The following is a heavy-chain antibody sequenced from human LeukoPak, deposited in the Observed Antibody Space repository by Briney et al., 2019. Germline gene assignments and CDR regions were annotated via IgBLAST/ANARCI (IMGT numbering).Heavy chain of an antibody. J-gene: IGHJ4*02. CDR2: IYYSGST. Sequence: SETLSLTCTVSGGSISSSSYYWGWIRQPPGKGLEWIGSIYYSGSTYYNPSLKSRVTISVDTSKNQFSLKLSSVTAADTAVYYCARVRSYDSSGRLDHWGQGTLVTVSS. D-gene: IGHD3-22*01. CDR3: ARVRSYDSSGRLDH. CDR1: GGSISSSSYY. V-gene: IGHV4-39*07.